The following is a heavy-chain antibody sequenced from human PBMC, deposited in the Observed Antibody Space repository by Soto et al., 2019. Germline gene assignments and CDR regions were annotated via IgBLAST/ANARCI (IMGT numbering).Heavy chain of an antibody. CDR3: ARRPYYYDSSGYYPYFDY. CDR2: IYPGDSDT. V-gene: IGHV5-51*01. J-gene: IGHJ4*02. D-gene: IGHD3-22*01. Sequence: PGESLKISCKGSGYSFTSYWIGWVRQMPGKGLEWMGIIYPGDSDTRYSPSLQGQVTISADKSISTAYLQWSSLKASDTAMYYCARRPYYYDSSGYYPYFDYWGQGTLVTVSS. CDR1: GYSFTSYW.